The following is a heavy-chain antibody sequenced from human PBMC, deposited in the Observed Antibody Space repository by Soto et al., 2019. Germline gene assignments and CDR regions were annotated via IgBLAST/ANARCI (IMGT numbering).Heavy chain of an antibody. CDR1: GGSISSGDYY. V-gene: IGHV4-30-4*01. D-gene: IGHD4-17*01. J-gene: IGHJ4*02. CDR3: ARVLYGDNSPYYFDN. CDR2: IYYSGTT. Sequence: QVQLQESGPGLVKPSQTLSLTCTVSGGSISSGDYYWNWIRQPPGKGLEWLGYIYYSGTTYYNPSLKSRVTISVDTSENHFSLRLSSVTAADTAVYYCARVLYGDNSPYYFDNWGQGTLVTVSS.